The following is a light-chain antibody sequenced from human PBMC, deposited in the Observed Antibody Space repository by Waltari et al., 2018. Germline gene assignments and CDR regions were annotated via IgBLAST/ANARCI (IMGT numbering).Light chain of an antibody. V-gene: IGKV3-11*01. CDR3: QQRSNWPIT. Sequence: EIVLTQSPATLSLSPGERATLSCRASQTVSSYLAWYQQKPGQAPRLLIYDASNRATGISARFTGSVSGTAFTLTISSLEPEYFAVYYCQQRSNWPITFGQGTRLEIK. CDR1: QTVSSY. J-gene: IGKJ5*01. CDR2: DAS.